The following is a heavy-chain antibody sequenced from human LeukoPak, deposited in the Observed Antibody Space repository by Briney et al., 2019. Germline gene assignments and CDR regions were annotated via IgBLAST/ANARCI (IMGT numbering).Heavy chain of an antibody. D-gene: IGHD1-1*01. CDR3: AHSPGSTTGTTGNRFDP. Sequence: SGPTLVTPTQTLTLTCTFSGLSLSTSGVGVGWIRQPPGKALEWLALIYWDDEKRYSPSLKSRLTITKDTSKNQVVLTMTNMDPVDTATYYCAHSPGSTTGTTGNRFDPWGQGTLVTVSS. CDR2: IYWDDEK. J-gene: IGHJ5*02. V-gene: IGHV2-5*02. CDR1: GLSLSTSGVG.